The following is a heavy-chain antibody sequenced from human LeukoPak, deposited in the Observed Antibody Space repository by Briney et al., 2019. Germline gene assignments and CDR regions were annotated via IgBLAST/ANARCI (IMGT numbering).Heavy chain of an antibody. J-gene: IGHJ5*02. D-gene: IGHD2-2*01. CDR3: ARVQDIVVAPAANHWFDP. CDR2: ISAYNGNT. V-gene: IGHV1-18*04. Sequence: GASVKVSCKASGYTFTSYGISWVRQAPGQGLEWMGWISAYNGNTNYAQKLQGRVTMTTDTSTSTAYMELRSLRSDDTAVYYCARVQDIVVAPAANHWFDPWGQGTLVTVSS. CDR1: GYTFTSYG.